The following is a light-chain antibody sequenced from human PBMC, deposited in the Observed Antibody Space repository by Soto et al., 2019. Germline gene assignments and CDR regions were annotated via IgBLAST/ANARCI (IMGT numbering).Light chain of an antibody. Sequence: VMTQTPGTSTLTPGQAATLYCRSSQSVSGNYLAWYQQKPGQSPRLVIYDASSRATGIPDRFSGSGSGTDFTLTISRLEPEDFAVYFCYQYDRSPWPFGQGTKVDIK. CDR3: YQYDRSPWP. J-gene: IGKJ1*01. V-gene: IGKV3-20*01. CDR1: QSVSGNY. CDR2: DAS.